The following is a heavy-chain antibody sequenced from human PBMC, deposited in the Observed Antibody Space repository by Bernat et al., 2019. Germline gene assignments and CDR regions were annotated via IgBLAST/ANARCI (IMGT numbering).Heavy chain of an antibody. V-gene: IGHV3-30-3*01. D-gene: IGHD4-11*01. Sequence: QVQLVESGGGVVQPGRSLRLSCAASGFTFSNHGLHWVRQAPGKGLEWVSIISYDGSNKYYASSVKGRFTISRDSSRNTLYLQMNSLRPEDTAVYYCARGGNYLTTNKYYFDYWGQGTLVTVSS. CDR2: ISYDGSNK. CDR3: ARGGNYLTTNKYYFDY. CDR1: GFTFSNHG. J-gene: IGHJ4*02.